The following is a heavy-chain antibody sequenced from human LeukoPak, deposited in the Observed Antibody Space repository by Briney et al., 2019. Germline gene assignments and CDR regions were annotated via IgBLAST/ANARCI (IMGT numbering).Heavy chain of an antibody. CDR3: ARVLMSYYEVPVSDAFDI. D-gene: IGHD3-22*01. CDR2: INPNSGGT. CDR1: GYTFTGYF. J-gene: IGHJ3*02. Sequence: ASVKVSCKASGYTFTGYFMHWVRQAPGQGLEWMGWINPNSGGTNYAQNFQGRVTMTSDTSISTAYMELSSLRSEDTAVYYCARVLMSYYEVPVSDAFDIWGQGTMVTVSS. V-gene: IGHV1-2*02.